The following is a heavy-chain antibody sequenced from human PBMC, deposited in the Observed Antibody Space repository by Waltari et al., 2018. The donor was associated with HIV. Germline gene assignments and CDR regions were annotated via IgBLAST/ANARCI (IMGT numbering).Heavy chain of an antibody. V-gene: IGHV3-30*02. J-gene: IGHJ6*02. Sequence: QVQLVESGGGVVQPGGSLRLSCAASGFTFSSYGMHWGRQAPGKGLEWVAFIRYDGSNKYYADSVKGRFTISRDNSKNTLYLQMNSLKAEDTAVYYGAKSSVGFWSGSRYYYGMDVWGQGTTVTVS. D-gene: IGHD3-3*01. CDR3: AKSSVGFWSGSRYYYGMDV. CDR1: GFTFSSYG. CDR2: IRYDGSNK.